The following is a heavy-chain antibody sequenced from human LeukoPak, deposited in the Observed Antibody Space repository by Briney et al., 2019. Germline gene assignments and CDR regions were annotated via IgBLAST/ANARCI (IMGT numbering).Heavy chain of an antibody. D-gene: IGHD3-10*01. V-gene: IGHV4-59*12. CDR2: IYYSGST. Sequence: PSETLSLTCTVSGGSISNYYWSWIRQPPGKGLEWIGYIYYSGSTKYNPSLKSRVTISVDTSKNQFSLKLSSVTAADTAVYYCARGWGHYYGSGSYYKIYYYYGMDVWGQGTTVTVSS. CDR1: GGSISNYY. J-gene: IGHJ6*02. CDR3: ARGWGHYYGSGSYYKIYYYYGMDV.